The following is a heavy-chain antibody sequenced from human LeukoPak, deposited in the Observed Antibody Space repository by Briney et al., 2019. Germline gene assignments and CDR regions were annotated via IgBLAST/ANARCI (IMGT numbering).Heavy chain of an antibody. CDR3: ARDSRRSDY. Sequence: ASVKVSCKASGYTFTRYYMHWVRQAPGQGLEWMGIINPSGGSTSYAQKFQGRVTMTTDTSTSTAYMELRSLRSDDTAVYYCARDSRRSDYWGQGTLVTVSS. CDR1: GYTFTRYY. CDR2: INPSGGST. J-gene: IGHJ4*02. V-gene: IGHV1-46*01.